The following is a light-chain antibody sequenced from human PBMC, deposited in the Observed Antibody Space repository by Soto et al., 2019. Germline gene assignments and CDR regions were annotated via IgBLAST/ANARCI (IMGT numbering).Light chain of an antibody. J-gene: IGLJ1*01. CDR1: ISDVGTYDY. CDR2: EVR. V-gene: IGLV2-14*03. Sequence: QSVLTQPASVSGSPGQAIAISCTGTISDVGTYDYVSWYQQHPNRAPKLMIYEVRNRPSGVSNRFSGSKSVNTATLTISGLQAEDEADYYCSSHTITNTRVFGNGTKVTVL. CDR3: SSHTITNTRV.